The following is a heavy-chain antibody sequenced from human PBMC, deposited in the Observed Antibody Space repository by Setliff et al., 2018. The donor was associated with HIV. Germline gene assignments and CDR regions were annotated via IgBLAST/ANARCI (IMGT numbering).Heavy chain of an antibody. V-gene: IGHV4-39*01. CDR2: IYHSGSI. Sequence: LSLTCTVSGGSISSSSYYWGWIRQPPGKGLEWLGSIYHSGSIYYNPSLKSRVTISVDTSKNQFSLKLSSVTAADTAVYYCARHDGTYCGGDCYLLGYFDLWGRGTLVTVSS. CDR3: ARHDGTYCGGDCYLLGYFDL. J-gene: IGHJ2*01. D-gene: IGHD2-21*02. CDR1: GGSISSSSYY.